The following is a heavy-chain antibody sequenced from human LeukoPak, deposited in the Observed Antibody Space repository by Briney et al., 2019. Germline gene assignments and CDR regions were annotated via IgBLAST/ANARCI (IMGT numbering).Heavy chain of an antibody. CDR3: ARASIFGYNWFDP. D-gene: IGHD3-10*02. Sequence: PSQTLSLTCAVSGGSISSGGYSWSWIRQPPGKGLECIGYIYHSGSTYYNPSLKSRVTISVDRSKNQFSLKLSSVTAADTAVYYCARASIFGYNWFDPWGQGTLVTVSS. CDR2: IYHSGST. CDR1: GGSISSGGYS. J-gene: IGHJ5*02. V-gene: IGHV4-30-2*01.